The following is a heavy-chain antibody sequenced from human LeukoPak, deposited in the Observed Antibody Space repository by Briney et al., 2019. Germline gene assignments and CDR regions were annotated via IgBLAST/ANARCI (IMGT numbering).Heavy chain of an antibody. J-gene: IGHJ4*02. CDR2: IWYDGSNK. V-gene: IGHV3-33*08. CDR3: ARAGYSGYDLNWLDY. D-gene: IGHD5-12*01. CDR1: GFTFSSYA. Sequence: PGGSLRLSCAASGFTFSSYAMHWVRQAPGKGLEWVAVIWYDGSNKYYADSVKGRLTISRDNSKNTLYLQMNSLRAEDTAVYYCARAGYSGYDLNWLDYWGQGTLVTVSS.